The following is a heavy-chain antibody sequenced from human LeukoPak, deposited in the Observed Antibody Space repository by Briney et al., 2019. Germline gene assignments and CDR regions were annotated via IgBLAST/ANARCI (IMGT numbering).Heavy chain of an antibody. CDR3: ARDAGYGGNSDY. D-gene: IGHD4-23*01. V-gene: IGHV1-2*02. CDR1: GYTFTYYY. Sequence: GASVKVSCKASGYTFTYYYMHWVRQAPGQGFEWMGWINPNDGDTNYAQKFQGRVTMTRDTSISTAHMEVSRLRSDDTAVYYCARDAGYGGNSDYWGQGALVTVSS. CDR2: INPNDGDT. J-gene: IGHJ4*02.